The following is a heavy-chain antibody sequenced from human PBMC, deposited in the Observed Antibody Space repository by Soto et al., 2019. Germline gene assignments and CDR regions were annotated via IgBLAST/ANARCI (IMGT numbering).Heavy chain of an antibody. CDR1: GFFFSSYA. CDR2: IGGSGGYK. Sequence: PGGSLRLSCAASGFFFSSYAMSWVRQAPGKGLEWVSGIGGSGGYKSYADSVKGRFTISRDNSKNTLYLQMESLGAEDTAVYYCAKDAAMVSSTFNYFDYWGQGTLVTASS. J-gene: IGHJ4*02. V-gene: IGHV3-23*01. CDR3: AKDAAMVSSTFNYFDY. D-gene: IGHD6-13*01.